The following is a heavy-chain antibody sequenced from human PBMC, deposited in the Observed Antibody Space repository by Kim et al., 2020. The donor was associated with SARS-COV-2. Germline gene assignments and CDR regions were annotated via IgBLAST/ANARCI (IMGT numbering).Heavy chain of an antibody. V-gene: IGHV1-2*02. CDR3: ARGPNYYDSSGYQYPSYFDF. Sequence: ASVKVSCKASGYTFTGFYMHWVRQAPGQGLEWMGWINPNSGGTNSAQKFQGRVTMTRDTSITTAYMELSGLRSDDTAVYYCARGPNYYDSSGYQYPSYFDFWGQGTLVTVSA. D-gene: IGHD3-22*01. CDR1: GYTFTGFY. J-gene: IGHJ4*02. CDR2: INPNSGGT.